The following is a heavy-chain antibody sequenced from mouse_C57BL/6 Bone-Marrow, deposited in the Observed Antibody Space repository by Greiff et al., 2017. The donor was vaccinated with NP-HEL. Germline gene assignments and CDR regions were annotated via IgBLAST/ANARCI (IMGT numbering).Heavy chain of an antibody. J-gene: IGHJ4*01. Sequence: EVKLMESRGGLVQPGGSLSLSCAASGFTFTDYYMSWVRQPPGKALEWVGFIRNKANGYTIEYSASVKGRFTISRDNSQSILYLQMNALRAEDSATYYCARSIYYDYADDPFYGMDYWGQGTSVTVSS. CDR3: ARSIYYDYADDPFYGMDY. CDR2: IRNKANGYTI. CDR1: GFTFTDYY. D-gene: IGHD2-4*01. V-gene: IGHV7-3*01.